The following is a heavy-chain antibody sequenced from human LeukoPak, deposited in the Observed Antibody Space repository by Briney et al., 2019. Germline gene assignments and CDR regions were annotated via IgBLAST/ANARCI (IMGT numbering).Heavy chain of an antibody. CDR2: ISSSSSNI. J-gene: IGHJ4*02. V-gene: IGHV3-21*01. CDR3: ARACARTNCYTED. CDR1: GFTFSDYS. Sequence: GGSLRLSCAASGFTFSDYSMNWVRQAPGKGLEWVSSISSSSSNIYYEDSVKGRFTISRDNAKNSLYLEMNSLRAEDTAVYYCARACARTNCYTEDWGQGTLVTVSS. D-gene: IGHD2-2*01.